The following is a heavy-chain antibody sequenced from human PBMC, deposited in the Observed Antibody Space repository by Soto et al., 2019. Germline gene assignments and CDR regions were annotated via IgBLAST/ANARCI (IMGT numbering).Heavy chain of an antibody. CDR2: IIPILGIA. J-gene: IGHJ3*02. V-gene: IGHV1-69*04. Sequence: SVKVSCKASGGTFSSYTISWVRQAPGQGLEWMGRIIPILGIANYAQKFQGRVTITADKSTSTAYMELSSLRSEDTAVYYCARENDGRPDAYAIWGQGTTVPVSS. D-gene: IGHD1-1*01. CDR3: ARENDGRPDAYAI. CDR1: GGTFSSYT.